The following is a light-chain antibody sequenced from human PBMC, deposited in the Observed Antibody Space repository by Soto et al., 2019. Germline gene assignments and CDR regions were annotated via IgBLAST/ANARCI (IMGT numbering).Light chain of an antibody. J-gene: IGKJ1*01. CDR3: EDSASPQWT. Sequence: VLTQSPDTLSWSPGERATLSCRASQPPSRQYLSWYQQRPDLPPRLLIYGVSMRADGIPDRFSGSGSGSELTLTINRLEPEDFAVYYCEDSASPQWTFGQGTKVEN. CDR2: GVS. CDR1: QPPSRQY. V-gene: IGKV3-20*01.